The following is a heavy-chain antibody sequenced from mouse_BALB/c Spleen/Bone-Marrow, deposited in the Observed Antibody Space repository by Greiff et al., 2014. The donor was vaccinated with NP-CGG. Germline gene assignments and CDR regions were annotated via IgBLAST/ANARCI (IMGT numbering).Heavy chain of an antibody. CDR2: ISYSGST. CDR1: GDSITSGY. CDR3: ARLGGYGPYFDY. Sequence: EVQVVESGPSLVKPSQTLSLTCSVTGDSITSGYWNWIRKFPGNKLEYMGYISYSGSTYFNPSLKSRISITRDTSKNQYYLQLNSATTEDTATYYCARLGGYGPYFDYWGQGTTLTVSS. J-gene: IGHJ2*01. V-gene: IGHV3-8*02. D-gene: IGHD1-1*02.